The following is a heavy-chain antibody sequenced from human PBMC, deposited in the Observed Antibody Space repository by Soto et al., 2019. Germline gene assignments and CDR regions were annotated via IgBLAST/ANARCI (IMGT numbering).Heavy chain of an antibody. V-gene: IGHV1-3*01. Sequence: GASVKVSCKASGYNFIYYPLHWVRQAPGQRLEWMGWINLGNGNTDYSQKFRGRVAITRDTSASIPYMELSSLRSEDTAVYYCAREPLWGDRCYVNYFDPWGQGTLVTVSS. J-gene: IGHJ5*02. CDR2: INLGNGNT. D-gene: IGHD2-15*01. CDR1: GYNFIYYP. CDR3: AREPLWGDRCYVNYFDP.